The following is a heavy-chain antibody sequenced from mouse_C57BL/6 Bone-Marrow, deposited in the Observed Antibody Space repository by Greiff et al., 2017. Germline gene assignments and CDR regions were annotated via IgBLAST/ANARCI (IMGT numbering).Heavy chain of an antibody. Sequence: QVQLQQPGAELVMPGASVKLSCKAFGYTFTSYWMHWVKQRPGQGLEWIGEIDPSDSYTNYNQKFKGKSTLTVDKSSSTAYMQLSSLTSEDSAVYYCARSGDYDEFAYWGQGTLVTVSA. J-gene: IGHJ3*01. V-gene: IGHV1-69*01. CDR1: GYTFTSYW. CDR3: ARSGDYDEFAY. CDR2: IDPSDSYT. D-gene: IGHD2-4*01.